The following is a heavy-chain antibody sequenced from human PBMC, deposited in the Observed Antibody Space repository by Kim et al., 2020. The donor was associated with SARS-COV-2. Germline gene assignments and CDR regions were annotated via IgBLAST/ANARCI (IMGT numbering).Heavy chain of an antibody. D-gene: IGHD4-17*01. J-gene: IGHJ4*02. V-gene: IGHV3-53*01. CDR3: ARIQDGDYEGYFDY. CDR2: IYSGGST. Sequence: GGSLRLSCAASGFTVSSNYMSWVRQAPGKGLEWVSVIYSGGSTYYADSVKGRFTISRDNSKNTLYLQMNSLRAEDTAVYYCARIQDGDYEGYFDYWGQGTLVTVSS. CDR1: GFTVSSNY.